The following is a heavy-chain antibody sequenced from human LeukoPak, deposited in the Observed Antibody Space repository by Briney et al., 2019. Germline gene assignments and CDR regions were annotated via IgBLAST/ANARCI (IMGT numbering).Heavy chain of an antibody. D-gene: IGHD6-25*01. CDR2: ISASGGAT. Sequence: GGSLRLSCAASGFTFNTCATNWVRQAPGKGVEEGSVISASGGATNYTDSVKGRYTISRDNSKNTLYLQMNSLRAEDTAVYYCAKAVPSSARYFDFWGQGTLVTVSS. J-gene: IGHJ4*02. V-gene: IGHV3-23*01. CDR3: AKAVPSSARYFDF. CDR1: GFTFNTCA.